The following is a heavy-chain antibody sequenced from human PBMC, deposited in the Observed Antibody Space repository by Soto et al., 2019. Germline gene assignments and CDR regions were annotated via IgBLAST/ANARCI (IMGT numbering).Heavy chain of an antibody. CDR3: ARGGGSFSSGWYFDD. Sequence: QVQLQESGPGLVKPSETMSLTCTVSGVSIRNDYWNWVRQSPGKGLEWIGFIYYSGTTKYNPPLQSRVTMSADTSKTQVSLKLTSVTATDPAVYYCARGGGSFSSGWYFDDWGQGTLVTVSS. CDR1: GVSIRNDY. J-gene: IGHJ4*02. CDR2: IYYSGTT. V-gene: IGHV4-59*08. D-gene: IGHD6-19*01.